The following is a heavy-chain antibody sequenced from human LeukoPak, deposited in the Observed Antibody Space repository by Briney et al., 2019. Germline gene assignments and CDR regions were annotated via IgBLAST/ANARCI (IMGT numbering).Heavy chain of an antibody. CDR2: IYSGGET. J-gene: IGHJ6*03. D-gene: IGHD3-3*02. Sequence: GGSLRLSCAASGFTVRSNYMSWVRQAPGKGLEWVSIIYSGGETYYADSVRGRFTISRDNAKNSVFLQMNSLRDEDTGVYFCARLLATWDYYYMDVWGKGTTVTVSS. V-gene: IGHV3-53*01. CDR1: GFTVRSNY. CDR3: ARLLATWDYYYMDV.